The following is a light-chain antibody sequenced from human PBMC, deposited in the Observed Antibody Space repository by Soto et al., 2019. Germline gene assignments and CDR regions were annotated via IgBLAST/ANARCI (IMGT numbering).Light chain of an antibody. J-gene: IGKJ3*01. CDR1: QSVSVTY. Sequence: EIVLTQSPGTLSLSPGERATLSCRASQSVSVTYLAWYQQRPGQASKVLIYGASSRAAGIPDRFSGSGSGTDFTLTISRLEPEDFAVYYCQQYGASPFNFGPGTKVDIK. V-gene: IGKV3-20*01. CDR3: QQYGASPFN. CDR2: GAS.